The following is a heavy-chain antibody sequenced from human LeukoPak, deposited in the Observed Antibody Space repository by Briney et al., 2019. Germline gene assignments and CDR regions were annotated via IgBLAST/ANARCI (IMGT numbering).Heavy chain of an antibody. D-gene: IGHD1-26*01. CDR1: GGSISSSSYY. J-gene: IGHJ4*02. Sequence: PSETLSLTCTVSGGSISSSSYYWGWIRQPPGKGLEWIGSIYYSGSTYYNPSLKSRVTISVDTSKNQFSLKLSSVTAADTAVYYCARDWDLFTGRPFDYWGQGTLVTVSS. CDR3: ARDWDLFTGRPFDY. V-gene: IGHV4-39*07. CDR2: IYYSGST.